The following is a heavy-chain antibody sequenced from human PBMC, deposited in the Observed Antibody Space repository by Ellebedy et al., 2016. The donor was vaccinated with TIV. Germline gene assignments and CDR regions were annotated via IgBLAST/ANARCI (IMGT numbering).Heavy chain of an antibody. CDR2: INPSGGST. V-gene: IGHV1-46*04. Sequence: AASVKVSCKASGYTFTSYYMHWVRQAPGQGLEWMGIINPSGGSTSYAQKLQGRVTMTRDTSTSTVYMELSSLRSEDTAVYFCEGVGGQSGWYHPLDYWGQGTRVTVSS. CDR1: GYTFTSYY. CDR3: EGVGGQSGWYHPLDY. J-gene: IGHJ4*02. D-gene: IGHD6-19*01.